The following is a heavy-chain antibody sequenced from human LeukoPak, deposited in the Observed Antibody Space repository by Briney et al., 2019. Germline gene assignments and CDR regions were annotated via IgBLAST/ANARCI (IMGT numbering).Heavy chain of an antibody. D-gene: IGHD6-13*01. J-gene: IGHJ4*02. CDR3: ARGRIAAAGLFY. CDR2: MNPNSGNT. Sequence: GASVKVSCKASGYTFTSYDINWVRQATGQGLEWMGWMNPNSGNTGYAQKFQGRVTMTRNTSISTAYMELSSLRSEDTAVYYCARGRIAAAGLFYWGQGTLVTVSS. CDR1: GYTFTSYD. V-gene: IGHV1-8*01.